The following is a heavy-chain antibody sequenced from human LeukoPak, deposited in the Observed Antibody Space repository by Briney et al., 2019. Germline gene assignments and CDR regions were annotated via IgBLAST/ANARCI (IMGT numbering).Heavy chain of an antibody. CDR2: ISAYNGNT. V-gene: IGHV1-18*01. D-gene: IGHD3-22*01. J-gene: IGHJ4*02. CDR3: ARVNYYDSSGYYEDDY. CDR1: GYTFTSYG. Sequence: AASVKVPCKASGYTFTSYGISWVRQAPGQGLEWMGWISAYNGNTNYAQKLQGRVTMTTDTSTSTAYMELRSLRSDDTAVYYCARVNYYDSSGYYEDDYWGQGTLVTVSS.